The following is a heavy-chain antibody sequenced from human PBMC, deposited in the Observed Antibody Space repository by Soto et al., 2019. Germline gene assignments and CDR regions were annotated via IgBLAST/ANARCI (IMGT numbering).Heavy chain of an antibody. D-gene: IGHD6-19*01. CDR1: GVSFSGYY. J-gene: IGHJ5*02. V-gene: IGHV4-34*01. CDR3: ARERSSGGYQYLRWFDP. Sequence: SETLSLTCAVYGVSFSGYYWSWILQPPGKGLEWIGEINHSGSTNYNPSLKSRVTISVDTSKNQFSLKLSSVTAADTAVYYCARERSSGGYQYLRWFDPWGQATLVTVAS. CDR2: INHSGST.